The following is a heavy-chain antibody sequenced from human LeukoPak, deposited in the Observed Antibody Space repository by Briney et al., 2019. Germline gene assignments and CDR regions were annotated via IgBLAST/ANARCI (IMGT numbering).Heavy chain of an antibody. Sequence: SETLSLTCAVYGGSFSGYYWSWIRQPPGKGLEWIGEINHSGSTNYNPSLKSRVTISVDTSKNQFSLKLSSVTAADTAVYYCARVSYYGSGSYDYWGQGILVTVSS. CDR3: ARVSYYGSGSYDY. CDR1: GGSFSGYY. V-gene: IGHV4-34*01. D-gene: IGHD3-10*01. J-gene: IGHJ4*02. CDR2: INHSGST.